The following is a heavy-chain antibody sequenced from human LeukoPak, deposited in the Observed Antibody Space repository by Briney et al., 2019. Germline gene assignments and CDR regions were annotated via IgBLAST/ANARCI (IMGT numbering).Heavy chain of an antibody. Sequence: XGSLRLSCAASGFTFSSYGMHWVRQAPGKGLEWVAVIWYDGSNKYYADSVKGRFTISRDNSKNTLYLQMNSLRAEDTAVYYCARSSIAAAGLYFDYWGQGTLVTVSS. V-gene: IGHV3-33*01. CDR3: ARSSIAAAGLYFDY. CDR1: GFTFSSYG. J-gene: IGHJ4*02. D-gene: IGHD6-13*01. CDR2: IWYDGSNK.